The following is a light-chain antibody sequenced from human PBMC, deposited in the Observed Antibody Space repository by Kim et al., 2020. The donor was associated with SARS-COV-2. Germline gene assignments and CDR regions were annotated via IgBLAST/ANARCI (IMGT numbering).Light chain of an antibody. V-gene: IGLV3-21*04. Sequence: APGKTARSTCGGNNIGSKSVHWYQQKPGQAPVLVIYFGTERPSGIPERFSGSNSGNTATLTISRVEAGDEADYYCQVWDSGSDHWVFGGGTQLTVL. J-gene: IGLJ3*02. CDR2: FGT. CDR3: QVWDSGSDHWV. CDR1: NIGSKS.